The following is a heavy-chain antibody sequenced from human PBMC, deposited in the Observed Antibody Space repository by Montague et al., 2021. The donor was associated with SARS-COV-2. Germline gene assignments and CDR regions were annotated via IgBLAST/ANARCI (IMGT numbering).Heavy chain of an antibody. CDR3: SRAIWHLDV. J-gene: IGHJ2*01. CDR2: IYTWGYV. V-gene: IGHV4-4*07. Sequence: SETLSLTCSVSGDSICRYYWCWIRQSDGKGLEWIGRIYTWGYVNYNPALQSRVSMTVDTSKSQVSLNVTSVTAADTAVYYCSRAIWHLDVWGRGILVTVSS. CDR1: GDSICRYY.